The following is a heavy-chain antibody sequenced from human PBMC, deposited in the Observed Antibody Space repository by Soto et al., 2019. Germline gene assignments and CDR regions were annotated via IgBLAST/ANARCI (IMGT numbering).Heavy chain of an antibody. CDR3: ATLVPAPIKLFPRLGWFDP. Sequence: SVKVSCKASGGTFSSETITWVRQAPGQGLEWMGGIIPITDTAGYAQNFQGRVTITADESTSTVYMELSSLRSEDTAVYYCATLVPAPIKLFPRLGWFDPWGQGTLVTVSS. V-gene: IGHV1-69*13. D-gene: IGHD2-2*02. CDR1: GGTFSSET. J-gene: IGHJ5*02. CDR2: IIPITDTA.